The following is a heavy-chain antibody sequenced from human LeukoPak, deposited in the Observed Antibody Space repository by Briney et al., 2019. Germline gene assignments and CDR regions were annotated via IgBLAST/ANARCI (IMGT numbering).Heavy chain of an antibody. J-gene: IGHJ4*02. Sequence: PSETLSLTCSVSGFSIGTGYSWGWIRQPPGKGLEWIGTIYHRGNTYYNPSLMSRVTISLDTSKNQFSLRLTSVTAADTALCYCAREVESWFGDLLSYFDSWGQGTQVTVSS. CDR1: GFSIGTGYS. V-gene: IGHV4-38-2*02. D-gene: IGHD3-10*01. CDR2: IYHRGNT. CDR3: AREVESWFGDLLSYFDS.